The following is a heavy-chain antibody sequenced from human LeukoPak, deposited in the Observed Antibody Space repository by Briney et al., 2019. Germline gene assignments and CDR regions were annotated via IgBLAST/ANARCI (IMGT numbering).Heavy chain of an antibody. CDR1: GGSFSGYY. D-gene: IGHD5-18*01. Sequence: SETLSLTCAVYGGSFSGYYWSWIRQPPGKGLEWLGEINHSGSTNYNPSLKSRVTISVDTSKNQFSLKLSSVTAADTAVYYCARAIGYSYGHYYYYYGMDVWGQGTTVTVSS. J-gene: IGHJ6*02. V-gene: IGHV4-34*01. CDR2: INHSGST. CDR3: ARAIGYSYGHYYYYYGMDV.